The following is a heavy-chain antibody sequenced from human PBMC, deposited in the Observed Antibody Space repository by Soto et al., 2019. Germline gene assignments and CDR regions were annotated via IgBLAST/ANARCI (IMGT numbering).Heavy chain of an antibody. J-gene: IGHJ3*01. CDR2: IYYSGST. CDR1: GGSISSSSYY. CDR3: ARRPQIVVVPAASEC. Sequence: TETLSLTCTVSGGSISSSSYYWGWIRQPPGKGLEWIGSIYYSGSTYYNPSLKSRVTISVDTSKNQSSLKLSSVTAADTAVYYCARRPQIVVVPAASECWGQGTMVTVSS. V-gene: IGHV4-39*01. D-gene: IGHD2-2*01.